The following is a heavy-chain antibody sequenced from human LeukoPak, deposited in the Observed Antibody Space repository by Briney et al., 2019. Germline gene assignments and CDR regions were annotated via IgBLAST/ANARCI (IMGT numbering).Heavy chain of an antibody. CDR3: ARESPPRIAAAGTVDAFDI. J-gene: IGHJ3*02. V-gene: IGHV3-23*01. D-gene: IGHD6-13*01. Sequence: GGSLRLSCAASGFTFSSYAMSWVRQAPGKGLEWVSAISGSGGSTYYADSVKGRFTISRDNSKNTLYLQMNSLGAEDTAVYYCARESPPRIAAAGTVDAFDIWGQGTRVTVSS. CDR1: GFTFSSYA. CDR2: ISGSGGST.